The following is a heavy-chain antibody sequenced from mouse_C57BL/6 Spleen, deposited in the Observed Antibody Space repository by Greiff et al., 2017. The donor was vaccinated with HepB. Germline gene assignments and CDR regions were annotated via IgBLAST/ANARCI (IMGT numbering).Heavy chain of an antibody. CDR3: AIRVLYYDYDVLLNY. Sequence: QVQLQQPGAELVMPGASVKLSCKASGYTFTSYWMHWVKQRPGQGLEWIGEIDPSDSYTNYNQKFKGKSTLTVDKSSSTAYMQLSSLTSEDSAVCYCAIRVLYYDYDVLLNYWGQGTTLTVSS. J-gene: IGHJ2*01. CDR1: GYTFTSYW. D-gene: IGHD2-4*01. V-gene: IGHV1-69*01. CDR2: IDPSDSYT.